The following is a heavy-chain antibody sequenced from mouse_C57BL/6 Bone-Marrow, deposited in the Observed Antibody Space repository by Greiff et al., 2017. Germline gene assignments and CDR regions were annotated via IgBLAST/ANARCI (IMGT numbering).Heavy chain of an antibody. D-gene: IGHD1-1*01. Sequence: QVQLQQPGAELVRPGSSLKLSCKPSGYPFTTSWMHWVKQRPIQGLDWIGNIDPSDSETHYNQKFKDKATLTVDKSSSTAYMQLSSLTSEDSAVYYCARGDYYGSSYFDYWGQGTTLTVSS. CDR2: IDPSDSET. J-gene: IGHJ2*01. V-gene: IGHV1-52*01. CDR1: GYPFTTSW. CDR3: ARGDYYGSSYFDY.